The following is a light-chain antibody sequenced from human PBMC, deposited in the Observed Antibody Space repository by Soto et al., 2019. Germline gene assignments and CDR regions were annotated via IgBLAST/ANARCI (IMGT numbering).Light chain of an antibody. Sequence: EIVMTQSPATLSVSPGETATLSCRASQSVGSAVAWYQHKPGQAPRLLIVAASIRATGVPGRFTGGGSATEFTLTISSLQSEDFAVYYSQQHRNWPPLTFGGGTTVETK. V-gene: IGKV3-15*01. CDR2: AAS. J-gene: IGKJ4*01. CDR1: QSVGSA. CDR3: QQHRNWPPLT.